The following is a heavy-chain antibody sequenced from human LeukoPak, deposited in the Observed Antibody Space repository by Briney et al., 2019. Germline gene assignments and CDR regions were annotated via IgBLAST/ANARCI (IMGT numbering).Heavy chain of an antibody. CDR2: IYYSGST. D-gene: IGHD6-6*01. CDR3: ARDTDDSSSSGDYYYGMDV. V-gene: IGHV4-31*03. Sequence: SETLSLTCTVSGGSISSGGYYWSWIRQHPGKGLEWIGYIYYSGSTYYNPSLKSRVTISVDTSKNQFSLKLSSVTAADTAVYYCARDTDDSSSSGDYYYGMDVWGQGTTVTVSS. CDR1: GGSISSGGYY. J-gene: IGHJ6*02.